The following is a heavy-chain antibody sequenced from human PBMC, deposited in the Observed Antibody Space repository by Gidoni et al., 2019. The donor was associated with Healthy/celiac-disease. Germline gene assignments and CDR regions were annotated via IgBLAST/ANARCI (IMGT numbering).Heavy chain of an antibody. CDR1: GFTCSSYG. D-gene: IGHD3-9*01. V-gene: IGHV3-33*01. Sequence: QVQLVESGGGVVQPGRALRLSCAASGFTCSSYGMHWARQAPGKGLEWLAFIWYDGSNNYYADSVKGRFTISRYNSKHTLYLQMNSLRAEDTAVYYCARALDILTGYLDYWGQGTLVTVSS. J-gene: IGHJ4*02. CDR3: ARALDILTGYLDY. CDR2: IWYDGSNN.